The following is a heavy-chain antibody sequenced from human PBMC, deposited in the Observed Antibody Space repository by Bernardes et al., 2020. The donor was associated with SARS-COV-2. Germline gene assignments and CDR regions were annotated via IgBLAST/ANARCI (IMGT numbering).Heavy chain of an antibody. CDR2: IYYSGST. Sequence: SETLSLTCTVSGGSISSSSYYWGWIRQPPGKGLEWIGSIYYSGSTYYNPSLKSRVTISRDNAKNTLFLQMNSLRSEDTAVYYCARDVGGDQDIWGQGTMVTVSS. J-gene: IGHJ3*02. V-gene: IGHV4-39*02. CDR3: ARDVGGDQDI. D-gene: IGHD3-16*01. CDR1: GGSISSSSYY.